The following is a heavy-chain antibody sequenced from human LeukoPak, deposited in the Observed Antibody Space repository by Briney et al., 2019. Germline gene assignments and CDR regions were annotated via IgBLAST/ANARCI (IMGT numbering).Heavy chain of an antibody. J-gene: IGHJ4*02. CDR3: ASAGSDYFDY. V-gene: IGHV3-33*01. D-gene: IGHD6-19*01. Sequence: GGSLRLSCAASGFIFSSYGMHWVRQAPGKGLEWVAVIWYDGSNKYYADSVKGRFTISRDNSKNTLYLQMNSLRAEDTAVYYCASAGSDYFDYWGQGTLVTVSS. CDR1: GFIFSSYG. CDR2: IWYDGSNK.